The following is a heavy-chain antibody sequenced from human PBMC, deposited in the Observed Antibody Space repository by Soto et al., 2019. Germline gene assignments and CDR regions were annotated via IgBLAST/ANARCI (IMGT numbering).Heavy chain of an antibody. Sequence: GGSLRLSCAASGFTFSSYGMHWVRQAPGKGLEWVAVIWYDGSNKYYADSVKGRFTISRDNSKNTLYLQMNSLRAEDTAVYYCARDQLLWFGELSYFDYWGQGTLVTVSS. CDR2: IWYDGSNK. CDR1: GFTFSSYG. D-gene: IGHD3-10*01. CDR3: ARDQLLWFGELSYFDY. J-gene: IGHJ4*02. V-gene: IGHV3-33*01.